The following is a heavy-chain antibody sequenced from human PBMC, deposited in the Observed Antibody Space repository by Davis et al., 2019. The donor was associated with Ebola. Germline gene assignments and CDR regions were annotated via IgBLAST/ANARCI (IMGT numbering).Heavy chain of an antibody. Sequence: PGGSLRLSCAASGLMFSGSAMHWVRQASGKGLEWVGRIRSKANSFATAYAESVKGRLTLTRDDAKSTAYRQMNSLKPEDTAVYYCTRPEINGHAFDPWGPGTLVTVSS. D-gene: IGHD2-8*01. J-gene: IGHJ5*02. CDR1: GLMFSGSA. V-gene: IGHV3-73*01. CDR3: TRPEINGHAFDP. CDR2: IRSKANSFAT.